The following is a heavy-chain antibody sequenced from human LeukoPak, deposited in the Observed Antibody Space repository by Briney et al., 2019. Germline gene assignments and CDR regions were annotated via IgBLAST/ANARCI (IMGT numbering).Heavy chain of an antibody. J-gene: IGHJ4*02. CDR2: INPNSGGT. Sequence: ASVKVSCKASGYTFTNYYFHWVRQAPGQGLEWMGWINPNSGGTNYAQKFQGRVTLTRDTSISTTYMELTRLRSDDTAVYYCARDRDYYDSSALGYWGQGTLVTVSS. CDR3: ARDRDYYDSSALGY. V-gene: IGHV1-2*02. CDR1: GYTFTNYY. D-gene: IGHD3-22*01.